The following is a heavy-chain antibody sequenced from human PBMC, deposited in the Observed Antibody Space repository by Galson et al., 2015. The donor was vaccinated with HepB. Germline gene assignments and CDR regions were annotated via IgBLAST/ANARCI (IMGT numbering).Heavy chain of an antibody. Sequence: SLRLSCAASGFTFSSYAMHWVRQAPGKGLEWVAVISYDGSNKYYADSVKGRFTISRDNSKNTLYLQMNSLRAEDTAVYYCARDSSAVLLWFGERGRRFDPWGQGTLVTVSS. V-gene: IGHV3-30-3*01. CDR2: ISYDGSNK. J-gene: IGHJ5*02. D-gene: IGHD3-10*01. CDR1: GFTFSSYA. CDR3: ARDSSAVLLWFGERGRRFDP.